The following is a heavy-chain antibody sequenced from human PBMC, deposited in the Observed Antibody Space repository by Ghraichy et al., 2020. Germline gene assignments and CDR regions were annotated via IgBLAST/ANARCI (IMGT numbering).Heavy chain of an antibody. J-gene: IGHJ4*02. CDR3: AREEVAGSFDY. Sequence: GGSLRLSCAASGFSFSSYAMHWVRQAPGKGLEWVAVISYDGSNKYYADSVKGRFTISRDNSKNTLYLQMNSLRAEDTAVYYCAREEVAGSFDYWGQGTLVTFSS. D-gene: IGHD2-15*01. CDR2: ISYDGSNK. CDR1: GFSFSSYA. V-gene: IGHV3-30*04.